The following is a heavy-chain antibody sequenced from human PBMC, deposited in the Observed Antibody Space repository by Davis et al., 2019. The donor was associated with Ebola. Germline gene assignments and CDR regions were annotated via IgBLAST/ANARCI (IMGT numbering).Heavy chain of an antibody. J-gene: IGHJ4*02. D-gene: IGHD6-19*01. Sequence: ETLSLTCAVYGASFSSYYWSWVRQAPGKGLEWVSVIYSGGSTYYADSVKGRFTISRDNSKNTLYLQMNSLRAEDTAVYYCAAGYSSGWNIYWGQGTLVTVSS. V-gene: IGHV3-66*01. CDR1: GASFSSYY. CDR2: IYSGGST. CDR3: AAGYSSGWNIY.